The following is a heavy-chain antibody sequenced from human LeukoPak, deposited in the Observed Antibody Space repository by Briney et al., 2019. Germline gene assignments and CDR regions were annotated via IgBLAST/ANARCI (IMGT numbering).Heavy chain of an antibody. CDR1: GFTFSSYS. Sequence: PGGSLRLSCAASGFTFSSYSMNWVRQAPGKGLEWVSSISSSSSYIYYADSVKGRFTISRDNAKNSLYLQMNSLRAEDTAVYYCARDGLYYGPGSPQFDYWGQGTLVTVSS. D-gene: IGHD3-10*01. J-gene: IGHJ4*02. V-gene: IGHV3-21*01. CDR2: ISSSSSYI. CDR3: ARDGLYYGPGSPQFDY.